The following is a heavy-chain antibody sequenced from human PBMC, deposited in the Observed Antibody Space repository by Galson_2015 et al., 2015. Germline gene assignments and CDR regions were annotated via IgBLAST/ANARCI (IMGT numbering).Heavy chain of an antibody. J-gene: IGHJ4*02. CDR2: ISSNGGST. D-gene: IGHD3-10*01. Sequence: SLRLSCAASGFTFSSYAMHWVRQAPGKGLEYVSAISSNGGSTYYADSVKGRFTISRDNSKNTLYLQMSSLRAEDTAVYYCVIEGPYYYGSGSYLTFDHWGQGTLVTVSS. V-gene: IGHV3-64D*06. CDR1: GFTFSSYA. CDR3: VIEGPYYYGSGSYLTFDH.